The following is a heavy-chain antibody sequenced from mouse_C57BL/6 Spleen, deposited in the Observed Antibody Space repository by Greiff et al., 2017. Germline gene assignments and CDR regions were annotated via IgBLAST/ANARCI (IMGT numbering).Heavy chain of an antibody. V-gene: IGHV8-12*01. CDR2: IYWDDDK. Sequence: QVTLKVSGPGILQSSQTLSLTCSFSGFSLSTSGMGVSWIRQPSGKGLEWLAHIYWDDDKRYNPSLKSRLTISKDTSRNQIFLKITSVDTADTATYYCARSMQDYYCSSPYYFDYGGQGTTLTVSS. CDR3: ARSMQDYYCSSPYYFDY. J-gene: IGHJ2*01. CDR1: GFSLSTSGMG. D-gene: IGHD1-1*01.